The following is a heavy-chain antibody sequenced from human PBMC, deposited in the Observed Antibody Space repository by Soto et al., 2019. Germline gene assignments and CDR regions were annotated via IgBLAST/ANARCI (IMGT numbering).Heavy chain of an antibody. V-gene: IGHV3-23*01. CDR3: AKARASMLVVVPLEH. J-gene: IGHJ4*02. D-gene: IGHD3-22*01. Sequence: EVQLLESGGDLVQPGGSLRLSCAASGFTFSNYAMSWVRQAPGKGLEWVSLLSVSGGTTYYADSVKGRFTISRDNSKNTVYLQMNSLRAEDTAVYYCAKARASMLVVVPLEHWGQGTLVTVSS. CDR2: LSVSGGTT. CDR1: GFTFSNYA.